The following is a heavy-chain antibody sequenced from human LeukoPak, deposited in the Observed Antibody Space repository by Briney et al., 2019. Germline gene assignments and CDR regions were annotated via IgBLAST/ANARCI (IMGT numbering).Heavy chain of an antibody. Sequence: GGSLRLSCAASGFTFSSYAMSWVRQAPGKGLEGVSAISGSGGSTYYADSVKGRFTISRDNSTNTLYLQMNSLRAEDTAVYYCAKGEVGATTGNYFDYWGQGTLVTVSS. CDR1: GFTFSSYA. J-gene: IGHJ4*02. CDR2: ISGSGGST. D-gene: IGHD1-26*01. V-gene: IGHV3-23*01. CDR3: AKGEVGATTGNYFDY.